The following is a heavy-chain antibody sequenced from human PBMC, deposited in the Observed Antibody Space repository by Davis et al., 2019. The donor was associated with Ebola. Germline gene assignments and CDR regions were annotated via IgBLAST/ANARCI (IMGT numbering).Heavy chain of an antibody. CDR2: INPNSGGT. J-gene: IGHJ4*02. Sequence: AASVKVSCKASGYTFTGYYMHWVRQAPGQGLEWMGWINPNSGGTNYAQKFQGWVTMTRDTSISTAYMELNSLRSDDTAVYYCARAVPATQNLDYWGQGTLVTVSS. CDR1: GYTFTGYY. V-gene: IGHV1-2*04. CDR3: ARAVPATQNLDY. D-gene: IGHD2-15*01.